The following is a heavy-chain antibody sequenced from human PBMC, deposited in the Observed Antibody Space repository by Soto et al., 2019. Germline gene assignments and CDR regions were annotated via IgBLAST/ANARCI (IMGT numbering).Heavy chain of an antibody. D-gene: IGHD3-22*01. J-gene: IGHJ4*02. CDR3: ARGGGDSSGYYDY. V-gene: IGHV4-31*03. CDR1: GGSISSGGYY. Sequence: QVQLQESGPGLVKPSQTLSLTCTVSGGSISSGGYYWSWIRQHQGKGLEWIGYIYYSGSTYYNPSLKSRVTISVDASKNQFSLKLSSVTAAETAVYYCARGGGDSSGYYDYWGQGTLVTVSS. CDR2: IYYSGST.